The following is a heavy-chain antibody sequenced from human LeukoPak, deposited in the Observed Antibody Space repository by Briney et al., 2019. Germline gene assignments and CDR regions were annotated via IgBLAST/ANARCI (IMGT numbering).Heavy chain of an antibody. Sequence: GGSLRLSCAASGFTFSSYAMSWVRQAPGKGLEWVSGISGSGGSTYYADSVKGRFTISRDNSKNTLYLQMNSLRAEDTAVYYCAKDPTGTTVTTPYFDYWGQGTLVTVSS. CDR1: GFTFSSYA. CDR3: AKDPTGTTVTTPYFDY. V-gene: IGHV3-23*01. D-gene: IGHD4-17*01. CDR2: ISGSGGST. J-gene: IGHJ4*02.